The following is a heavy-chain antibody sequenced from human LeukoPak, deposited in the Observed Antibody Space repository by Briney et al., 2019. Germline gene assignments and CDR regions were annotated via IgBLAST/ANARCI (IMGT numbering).Heavy chain of an antibody. CDR2: INPSGGST. V-gene: IGHV1-46*01. CDR3: ARQYCGGDCSPRGY. Sequence: ASVKVSCKASGYTFTSYYMHWVRQAPGQGLEWMGIINPSGGSTSYAQKFQGRVTMTRDTSISTAYMELSRLRSDDTAVYYCARQYCGGDCSPRGYWGQGTLVTVSS. J-gene: IGHJ4*02. D-gene: IGHD2-21*01. CDR1: GYTFTSYY.